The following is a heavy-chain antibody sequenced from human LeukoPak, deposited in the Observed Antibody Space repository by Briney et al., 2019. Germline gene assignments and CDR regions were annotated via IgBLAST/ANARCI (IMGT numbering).Heavy chain of an antibody. V-gene: IGHV3-74*01. CDR2: DNGDGSTT. CDR1: GFSLSGYW. Sequence: GGSLRLSCVASGFSLSGYWMYWVRQAPGKGLMYISRDNGDGSTTNYADVVKGRFTMSRDNVKNTLYLQMNSLRVEDTAVYYCARDPRNVGLAPWGQGALVTVSS. J-gene: IGHJ5*02. CDR3: ARDPRNVGLAP. D-gene: IGHD2-15*01.